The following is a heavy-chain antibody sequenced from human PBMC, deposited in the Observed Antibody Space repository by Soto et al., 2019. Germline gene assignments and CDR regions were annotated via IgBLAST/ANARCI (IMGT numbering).Heavy chain of an antibody. CDR2: TRNKANSYTT. Sequence: GGSLRLSCAASGFTFSDHYMDWVRQAPGKGLEWVGRTRNKANSYTTEYAASVKGRFTISRDDSKNSLYLQMNSLKTEDTAVYYCARSPFYYYDSSGYYYFDYWGQGTLVTVSS. CDR3: ARSPFYYYDSSGYYYFDY. D-gene: IGHD3-22*01. J-gene: IGHJ4*02. CDR1: GFTFSDHY. V-gene: IGHV3-72*01.